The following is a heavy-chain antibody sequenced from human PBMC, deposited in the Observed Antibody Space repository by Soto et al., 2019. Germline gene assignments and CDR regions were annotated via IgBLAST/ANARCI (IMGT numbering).Heavy chain of an antibody. CDR2: IYYSGST. Sequence: SETLSLTCTVSGGSVSSGNHYWSWIRQPPGKGLEWIGYIYYSGSTYYNPSLKSRVTISVDTSKNQFSLKLSSVTAADTAVYYCARRILRSYYYYGMDVWGQGTTVTVSS. J-gene: IGHJ6*02. CDR1: GGSVSSGNHY. V-gene: IGHV4-30-4*01. CDR3: ARRILRSYYYYGMDV. D-gene: IGHD3-16*01.